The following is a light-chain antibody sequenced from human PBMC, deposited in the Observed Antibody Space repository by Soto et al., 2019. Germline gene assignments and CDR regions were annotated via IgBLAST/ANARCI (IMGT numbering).Light chain of an antibody. CDR1: SFDVGGYFH. CDR3: SSYIASAALV. CDR2: DVN. Sequence: QSVLTQPASVSGSPGQSITISCSGSSFDVGGYFHVSWYQQHPGTAPKLIIYDVNNRPSGISDRFSGSKSGVTASLTISGLQAEDEADYFCSSYIASAALVFGGGTKLTVL. J-gene: IGLJ3*02. V-gene: IGLV2-14*03.